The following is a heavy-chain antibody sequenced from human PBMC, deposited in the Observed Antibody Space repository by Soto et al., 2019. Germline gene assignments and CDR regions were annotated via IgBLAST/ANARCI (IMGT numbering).Heavy chain of an antibody. D-gene: IGHD1-1*01. CDR1: GFNFNTFA. V-gene: IGHV3-23*01. CDR2: ISSSVGSR. Sequence: EEQVSESGGALVQPGGSLRLSCAASGFNFNTFAMSWIRQAPGKGLEWVSHISSSVGSRDYADFVRGRFTISRDNSKNVLFLQMNSLRADDTATYYCAKDPPSPWTAHWVDPCGKRTLVTVSS. J-gene: IGHJ5*02. CDR3: AKDPPSPWTAHWVDP.